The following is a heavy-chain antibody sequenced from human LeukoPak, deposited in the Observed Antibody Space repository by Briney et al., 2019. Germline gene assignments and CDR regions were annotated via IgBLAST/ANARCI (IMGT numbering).Heavy chain of an antibody. D-gene: IGHD3-10*02. CDR3: TTDGVGVLGGFDY. V-gene: IGHV3-15*01. Sequence: GGSLRLSCAASGFTFSSYSMKWVRQAPGKGLEWVGRIKSKTDGGTTDYAAPVKGRFTISRDDSKNTLYLQMNSLKTEDTAVYYCTTDGVGVLGGFDYWGQGTLVTVSS. CDR1: GFTFSSYS. J-gene: IGHJ4*02. CDR2: IKSKTDGGTT.